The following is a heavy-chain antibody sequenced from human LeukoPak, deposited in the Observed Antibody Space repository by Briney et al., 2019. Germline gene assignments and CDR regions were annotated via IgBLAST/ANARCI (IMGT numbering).Heavy chain of an antibody. CDR2: ISYSGST. V-gene: IGHV4-31*02. CDR1: GGSINSADYY. D-gene: IGHD3-22*01. CDR3: AGNFDSYNAFDR. J-gene: IGHJ3*01. Sequence: SQTLCLTCTVSGGSINSADYYWSCIRHHPGKGLEWLRYISYSGSTYYNPSLKSRATTSVDTSKNQFFLKLSSVTAAAPAVFFCAGNFDSYNAFDRWGQGTVV.